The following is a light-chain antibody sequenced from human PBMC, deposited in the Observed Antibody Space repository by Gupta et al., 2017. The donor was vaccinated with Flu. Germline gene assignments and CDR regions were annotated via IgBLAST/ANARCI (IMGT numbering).Light chain of an antibody. V-gene: IGKV1-39*01. CDR1: QRISNY. J-gene: IGKJ1*01. CDR2: SES. Sequence: SSLCASGGDRGTITCRASQRISNYLNWYQKKQGEAPKLLMYSESSWQSGVHSRFSGSGYGTDVNITINSLQHEDRASYFCRQSDSTPLLTFGHGTKVDIK. CDR3: RQSDSTPLLT.